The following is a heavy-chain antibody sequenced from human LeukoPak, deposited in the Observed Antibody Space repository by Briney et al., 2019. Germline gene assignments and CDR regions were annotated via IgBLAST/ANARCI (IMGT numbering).Heavy chain of an antibody. J-gene: IGHJ4*02. V-gene: IGHV3-7*01. CDR2: IKPDGSEK. D-gene: IGHD6-13*01. CDR3: AGLTRSAMSGAAY. Sequence: GGSLRLSCAASGFTFSSYWMNWVRQTPEKGLEWVANIKPDGSEKFYVDSVKGRFTISRDNTKNSLYLQMNSLRGDDTAVYHCAGLTRSAMSGAAYWGQGTLVTVSP. CDR1: GFTFSSYW.